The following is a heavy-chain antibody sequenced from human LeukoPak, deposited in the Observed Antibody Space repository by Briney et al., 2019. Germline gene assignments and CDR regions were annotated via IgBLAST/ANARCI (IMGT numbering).Heavy chain of an antibody. Sequence: GGSLRLSCVASGFIFGDNWMGWVRQAPGKGLEWVSAISGSGGSTYYADSVKGRFTISRDNSKNTLYLQMNSLRAEDTAVYYCAKDLVYDSSGYSLFDSWGQGTLVTVSS. CDR2: ISGSGGST. CDR3: AKDLVYDSSGYSLFDS. CDR1: GFIFGDNW. D-gene: IGHD3-22*01. V-gene: IGHV3-23*01. J-gene: IGHJ4*02.